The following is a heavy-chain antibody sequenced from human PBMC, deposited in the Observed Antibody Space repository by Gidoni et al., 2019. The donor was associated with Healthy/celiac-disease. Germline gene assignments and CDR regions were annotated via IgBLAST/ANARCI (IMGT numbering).Heavy chain of an antibody. J-gene: IGHJ4*02. CDR3: TTDRKSRNHFDY. Sequence: EVQLVESGGGLVKPGGSLRLSCAASGFTVSNAWMSWVRQAPGKGLECVGRIKSKTDGGTTDYAAPVKGRFTISRDDSKNTLYLQMNSLNTEDTAVYYCTTDRKSRNHFDYWGQGTLVTVSS. CDR1: GFTVSNAW. V-gene: IGHV3-15*01. CDR2: IKSKTDGGTT.